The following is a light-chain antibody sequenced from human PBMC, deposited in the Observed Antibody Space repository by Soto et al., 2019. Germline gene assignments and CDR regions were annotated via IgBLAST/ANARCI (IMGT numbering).Light chain of an antibody. CDR2: EVS. J-gene: IGLJ7*01. CDR1: SSDVGGYIY. V-gene: IGLV2-14*01. Sequence: QSALTQPASVSGSPGQSITISCTGTSSDVGGYIYVSWYQQHPGKAPKLMIYEVSNRPSGVSDRFSGSRSGNTASLTISGLQAEDESYYYCISYTSSSTWLFGGGTQLTVL. CDR3: ISYTSSSTWL.